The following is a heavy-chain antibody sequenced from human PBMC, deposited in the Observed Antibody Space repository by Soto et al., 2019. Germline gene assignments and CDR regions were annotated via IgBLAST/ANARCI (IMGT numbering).Heavy chain of an antibody. D-gene: IGHD6-13*01. J-gene: IGHJ5*02. CDR1: GFTFRSFT. V-gene: IGHV3-21*01. CDR3: TRDASRDSSARGWFDP. CDR2: ISSNSAYI. Sequence: GSLRLSCAAYGFTFRSFTMNWVRQAPGKGLEWVSTISSNSAYIYYTDALRGRFTISRDNAKSSLHLQMNSLRAEDTAVYYCTRDASRDSSARGWFDPWGPGTLVTVSS.